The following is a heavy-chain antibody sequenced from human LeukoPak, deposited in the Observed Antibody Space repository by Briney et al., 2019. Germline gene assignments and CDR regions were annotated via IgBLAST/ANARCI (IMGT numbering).Heavy chain of an antibody. V-gene: IGHV3-74*01. D-gene: IGHD2-2*01. CDR3: ARELCIGTSCSRGLDV. CDR1: RFTLSSYW. CDR2: TNYDGSYT. Sequence: GGSLRLSCVASRFTLSSYWMNWVRQAPGKGLVWVARTNYDGSYTDYADSVKGRFTISRDNAKITLYLQMNSLRAEATPIFFCARELCIGTSCSRGLDVWGQGTTVTVSS. J-gene: IGHJ6*02.